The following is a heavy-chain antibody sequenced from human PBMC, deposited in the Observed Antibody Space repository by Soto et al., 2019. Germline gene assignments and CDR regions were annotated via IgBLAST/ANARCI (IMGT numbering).Heavy chain of an antibody. J-gene: IGHJ6*03. V-gene: IGHV3-15*01. CDR3: TTDETRNYDFWSGYYMRYYYYYMDV. D-gene: IGHD3-3*01. CDR1: GFTFSNAW. Sequence: LRLSCAASGFTFSNAWMGWVRQAPGKGLEWVGRIKSKTDGGTTDYAAPVKGRFTISRDDPKSTLYLQMNSLKTEDTAVYYCTTDETRNYDFWSGYYMRYYYYYMDVWGKGTPVTVSS. CDR2: IKSKTDGGTT.